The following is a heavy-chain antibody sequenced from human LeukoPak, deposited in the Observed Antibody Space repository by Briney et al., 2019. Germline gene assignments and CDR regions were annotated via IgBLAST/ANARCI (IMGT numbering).Heavy chain of an antibody. Sequence: ASVKVSCKASGYTFTSYDINWVRQATVQGLEWMGWMNPNSGNTGYAQKFQGRVTITRNTSISTAYIELSSLRSEDTAVYYCARSVIAARIGPHWFDPWGQGTLVTVSS. J-gene: IGHJ5*02. D-gene: IGHD6-6*01. CDR2: MNPNSGNT. CDR1: GYTFTSYD. CDR3: ARSVIAARIGPHWFDP. V-gene: IGHV1-8*03.